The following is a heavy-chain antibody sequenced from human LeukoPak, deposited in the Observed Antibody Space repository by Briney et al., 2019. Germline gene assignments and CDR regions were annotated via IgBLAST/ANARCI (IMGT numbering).Heavy chain of an antibody. D-gene: IGHD3-9*01. CDR3: TAYYDFLTGYNTRRDY. V-gene: IGHV3-15*01. Sequence: GGSLRLSCAASGFPFTTAWMSLVRQAPGNGLEWICRIRSKNDGGTTDYAAPVKGKLTISRDDSKSTLYLHMSSLTTEDTGIYYCTAYYDFLTGYNTRRDYWGRGTLVTVSP. CDR2: IRSKNDGGTT. CDR1: GFPFTTAW. J-gene: IGHJ4*02.